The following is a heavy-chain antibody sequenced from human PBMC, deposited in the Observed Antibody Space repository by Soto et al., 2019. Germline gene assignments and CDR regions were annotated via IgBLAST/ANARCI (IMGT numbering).Heavy chain of an antibody. CDR3: ARVANCSSTSCTGGWDV. CDR2: ISYDGSNK. CDR1: GFTFSSYA. J-gene: IGHJ6*02. D-gene: IGHD2-2*01. V-gene: IGHV3-30-3*01. Sequence: WSLRLSCAASGFTFSSYAMHWVRQAPGKGLEWVAVISYDGSNKYYADSVKGRFTISRDNSKNTLYLQMNSLRAEDTAVYYCARVANCSSTSCTGGWDVWGQGTTVTVSS.